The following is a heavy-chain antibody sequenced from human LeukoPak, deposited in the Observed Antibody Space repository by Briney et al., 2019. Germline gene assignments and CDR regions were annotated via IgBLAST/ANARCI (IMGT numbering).Heavy chain of an antibody. J-gene: IGHJ4*02. D-gene: IGHD6-13*01. V-gene: IGHV7-4-1*02. CDR3: ARGFSSSWYSGGDN. CDR1: GYTFTSYA. CDR2: INTNTGNP. Sequence: ASVKVSCKASGYTFTSYAMNWVRQAPGQGLEWMGWINTNTGNPTYAQGFTGRFVFSLDTSVSTAYLQISSLKAEDTAAYYCARGFSSSWYSGGDNWGQGTLVTVSS.